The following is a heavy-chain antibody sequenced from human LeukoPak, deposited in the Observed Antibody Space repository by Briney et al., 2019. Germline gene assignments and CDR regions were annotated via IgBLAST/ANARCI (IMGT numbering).Heavy chain of an antibody. D-gene: IGHD3-22*01. J-gene: IGHJ4*02. CDR1: GGSISSSSYY. Sequence: SETLSLTCTVSGGSISSSSYYWGWIRQPPGKGLEWIGSIYYSGSTYYNPSLKSRVTISVDTSKNQFSLKLSSVTAADTAVYYCASPQYYDSSGYYPLDYWGQGTLVTVSS. V-gene: IGHV4-39*07. CDR2: IYYSGST. CDR3: ASPQYYDSSGYYPLDY.